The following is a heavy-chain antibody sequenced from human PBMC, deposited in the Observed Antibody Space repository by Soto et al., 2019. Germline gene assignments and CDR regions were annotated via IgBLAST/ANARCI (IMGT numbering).Heavy chain of an antibody. CDR3: ARGNRIVVVITTGVLRWFYP. CDR1: GGSFRGYY. D-gene: IGHD3-22*01. J-gene: IGHJ5*02. V-gene: IGHV4-34*01. Sequence: SETLSLTCAVYGGSFRGYYWSWIRQPPGKGLEWIGEINHSGSTNYNPSLKSRVTISVDTSKNQFSLKLSSVTAADTAVYYCARGNRIVVVITTGVLRWFYPWGQGTLVTVSS. CDR2: INHSGST.